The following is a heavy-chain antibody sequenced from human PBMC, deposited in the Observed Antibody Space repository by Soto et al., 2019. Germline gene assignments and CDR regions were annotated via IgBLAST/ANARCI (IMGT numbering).Heavy chain of an antibody. CDR3: AIDHYDIMLYAFDI. CDR1: GGSFSDYS. V-gene: IGHV4-34*01. Sequence: QVQPQQWGAGLLKPSQTLSLTCAVYGGSFSDYSLSWIRQPPGKGLEWIGEINHSGTTNYNPSLKSRVTKSGGTSKNQFSLKLSSVTAADTAVYYCAIDHYDIMLYAFDIWGQGTMVTVSS. CDR2: INHSGTT. J-gene: IGHJ3*02. D-gene: IGHD3-22*01.